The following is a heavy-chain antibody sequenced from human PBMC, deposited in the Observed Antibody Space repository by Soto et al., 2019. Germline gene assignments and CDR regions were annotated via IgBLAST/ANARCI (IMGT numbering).Heavy chain of an antibody. V-gene: IGHV1-69*01. CDR3: ARDGDGGSSHVYYGMDV. J-gene: IGHJ6*02. CDR2: IIPIFGTA. Sequence: QVQLVQSGAEVKKPGSSVKVSCKASGGTFSSYAISWVRQAPGQGLEWMGGIIPIFGTANYAQKFQGRVTITADESTSTAYMELSSLRSEDTAVYYCARDGDGGSSHVYYGMDVWGQGTTVTVSS. D-gene: IGHD6-13*01. CDR1: GGTFSSYA.